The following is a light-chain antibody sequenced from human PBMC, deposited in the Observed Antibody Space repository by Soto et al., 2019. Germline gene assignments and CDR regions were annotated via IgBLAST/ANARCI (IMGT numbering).Light chain of an antibody. CDR3: QQSYSGPLT. CDR1: QSISSY. CDR2: AAS. Sequence: DIQMTQSPSSLSASVGDRVTITCRESQSISSYLNWYQQKPGKAPKVLIYAASSLQSGVPSRFSGIGSGTDFTLSISSLQPEDFATYYCQQSYSGPLTFGGGTKVEIK. J-gene: IGKJ4*01. V-gene: IGKV1-39*01.